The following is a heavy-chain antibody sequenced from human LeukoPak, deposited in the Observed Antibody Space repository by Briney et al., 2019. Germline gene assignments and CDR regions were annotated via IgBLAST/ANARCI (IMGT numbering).Heavy chain of an antibody. CDR1: GFTFSSYS. CDR3: AKASSSWLGHGAFDI. J-gene: IGHJ3*02. D-gene: IGHD6-13*01. CDR2: ISSSSSYI. V-gene: IGHV3-21*04. Sequence: PGGSLRLSCAASGFTFSSYSMNWVRQAPGKGLEWVSSISSSSSYIYYADSVKGRFTISRDNAKNSLYLQMNSLRAEDTAVYYCAKASSSWLGHGAFDIWGQGTMVTVSS.